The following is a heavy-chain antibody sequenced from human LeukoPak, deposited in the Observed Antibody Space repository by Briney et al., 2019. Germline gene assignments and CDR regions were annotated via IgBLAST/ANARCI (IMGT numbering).Heavy chain of an antibody. Sequence: GASVKVSCKASGGTFSSYAISWVRQAPGQGLEWMGGIIPILGTANYAQKFQGRVTITADESTSTAYMGLSSLRSEDTAVYYCARAFYGSGSYFDYWGQGTLVTVSS. CDR3: ARAFYGSGSYFDY. V-gene: IGHV1-69*01. D-gene: IGHD3-10*01. CDR2: IIPILGTA. CDR1: GGTFSSYA. J-gene: IGHJ4*02.